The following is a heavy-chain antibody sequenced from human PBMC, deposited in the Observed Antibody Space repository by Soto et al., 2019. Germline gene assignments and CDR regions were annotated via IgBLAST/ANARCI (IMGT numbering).Heavy chain of an antibody. CDR1: GFTFSSYS. CDR3: AKDLLKILWYSSSWSHPAYFDY. Sequence: SGGSLRLSCAASGFTFSSYSMNWVRQAPGKGLEWVSSISSSSSYIYYADSVKGRFTISRDNAKNSLYLQMNSLRAEDTAVYYCAKDLLKILWYSSSWSHPAYFDYWGQGTLVTVSS. V-gene: IGHV3-21*04. J-gene: IGHJ4*02. CDR2: ISSSSSYI. D-gene: IGHD6-13*01.